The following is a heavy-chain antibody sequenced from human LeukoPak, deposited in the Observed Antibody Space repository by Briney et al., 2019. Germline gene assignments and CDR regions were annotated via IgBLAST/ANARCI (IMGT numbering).Heavy chain of an antibody. D-gene: IGHD3-3*01. J-gene: IGHJ4*02. V-gene: IGHV3-21*01. Sequence: GGSLRLSCAASGFTFSSYSMSWVRQAPGKGLEWVSSISSSSSYIYYADSVKGRFTISRDNAKNSLYLQMNSLRAEDTAVYYCARGDQFYDFWSGYPGEYFDYWGQGTLVTVSS. CDR2: ISSSSSYI. CDR3: ARGDQFYDFWSGYPGEYFDY. CDR1: GFTFSSYS.